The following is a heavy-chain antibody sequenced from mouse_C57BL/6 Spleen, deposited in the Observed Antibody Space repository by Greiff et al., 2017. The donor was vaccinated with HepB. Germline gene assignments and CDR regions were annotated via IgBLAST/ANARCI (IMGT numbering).Heavy chain of an antibody. CDR1: GYAFSSSW. Sequence: VQLQQSGPELVKPGASVKISCKASGYAFSSSWMNWVKQRPGKGLEWIGRIYPGDGDTNYNEKFKGKATLTADQSSSTAYLQLSSLTSEYSAVYFCARIINTVVDWYFDVWGTGTTVTVSS. CDR3: ARIINTVVDWYFDV. V-gene: IGHV1-82*01. J-gene: IGHJ1*03. CDR2: IYPGDGDT. D-gene: IGHD1-1*01.